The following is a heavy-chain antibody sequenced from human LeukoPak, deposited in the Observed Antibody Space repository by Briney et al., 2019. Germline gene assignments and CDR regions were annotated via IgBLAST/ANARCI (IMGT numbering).Heavy chain of an antibody. D-gene: IGHD2-15*01. CDR2: ISPSSTRI. J-gene: IGHJ4*02. Sequence: GGSLRLSCAASGFTFSSYDMNWVRQAPGKGLEWVSYISPSSTRIDYAASVRGRFTISRDNAKRSLYLQMSSLRAEDTAVYYCARDPGSGGSRFFDYWGQGTLVTVSS. CDR1: GFTFSSYD. CDR3: ARDPGSGGSRFFDY. V-gene: IGHV3-48*04.